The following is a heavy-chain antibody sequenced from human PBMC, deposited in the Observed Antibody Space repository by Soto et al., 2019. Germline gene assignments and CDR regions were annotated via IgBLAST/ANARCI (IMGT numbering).Heavy chain of an antibody. CDR3: ARGDQYDILTGSRVDFDD. CDR2: INAGNGNT. CDR1: GYTFTIYA. Sequence: AALKVSCPASGYTFTIYAMHWVRQAPGQRLEWMGWINAGNGNTKYSQKFQGRVTITRDTSASTAYMELSSLRSEDTAVYYCARGDQYDILTGSRVDFDDCGQGTPVTVSS. V-gene: IGHV1-3*01. D-gene: IGHD3-9*01. J-gene: IGHJ4*02.